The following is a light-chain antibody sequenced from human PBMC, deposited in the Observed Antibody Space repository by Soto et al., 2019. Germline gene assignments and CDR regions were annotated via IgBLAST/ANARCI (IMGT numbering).Light chain of an antibody. J-gene: IGLJ1*01. V-gene: IGLV1-40*01. CDR3: QVWDTISDHYV. CDR1: DSSIGAGYD. CDR2: GNS. Sequence: QSVLTQPPSVSGAPGQRVTISCTGSDSSIGAGYDVHWYQQLPGTPPKVLIYGNSDRPSGIPDRFSASTSGNTAALTISRVEAGDEADYYCQVWDTISDHYVFGSGTKVTV.